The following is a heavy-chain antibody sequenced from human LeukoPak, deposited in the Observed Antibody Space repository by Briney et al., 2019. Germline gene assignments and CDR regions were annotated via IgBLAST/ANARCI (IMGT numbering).Heavy chain of an antibody. CDR3: ARDVYRFLRWFFDY. D-gene: IGHD3-3*01. Sequence: ASVTVSCKASGYTFNAYYIHWVRQAPGQGLEWLGWMNPHSGGSHFAQIFQGRVSMTRDTSINTAYLELSSLRSDDTAVYYCARDVYRFLRWFFDYWGQGTLVSVSS. CDR1: GYTFNAYY. J-gene: IGHJ4*02. CDR2: MNPHSGGS. V-gene: IGHV1-2*02.